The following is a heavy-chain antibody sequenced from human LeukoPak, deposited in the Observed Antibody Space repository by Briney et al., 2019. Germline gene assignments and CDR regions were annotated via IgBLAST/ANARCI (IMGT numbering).Heavy chain of an antibody. V-gene: IGHV5-10-1*01. CDR1: GYRFTSYW. Sequence: GESLKISCKGSGYRFTSYWISWVRQMPGKGLEWMGRIDPSDSYTNYSPSFQGHVTISADKSISTAYLQWSSLKASDTAMYYCANSRGYTEFDYWGQGTLVTVSS. CDR2: IDPSDSYT. J-gene: IGHJ4*02. D-gene: IGHD3-10*01. CDR3: ANSRGYTEFDY.